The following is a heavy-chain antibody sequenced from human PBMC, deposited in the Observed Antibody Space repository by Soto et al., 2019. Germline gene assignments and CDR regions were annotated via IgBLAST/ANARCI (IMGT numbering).Heavy chain of an antibody. CDR3: ARDFGVAVPYYYYGMDV. Sequence: QVQLVESGGGVVQPGRSLRLSCAASGFTFSSYAMHWVRQAPGKGLEWVAVISYDGSNKYYADSVKGRFTISRDNSKNTLYLQMNRLRAEDTAVYYCARDFGVAVPYYYYGMDVWGQGTTVTVSS. V-gene: IGHV3-30-3*01. D-gene: IGHD3-3*01. CDR1: GFTFSSYA. CDR2: ISYDGSNK. J-gene: IGHJ6*02.